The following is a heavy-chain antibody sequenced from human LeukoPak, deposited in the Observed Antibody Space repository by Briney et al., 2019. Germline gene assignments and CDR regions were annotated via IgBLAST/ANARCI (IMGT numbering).Heavy chain of an antibody. CDR2: MNPNSGNT. V-gene: IGHV1-8*01. CDR3: ARGISNKYQLLYRTYYYYYYMDV. CDR1: GYTFTSYD. J-gene: IGHJ6*03. Sequence: GASVNVSCKASGYTFTSYDINWVRQAPGQGLGWMGWMNPNSGNTGYAQKFQGRVTMTRNTSISTAYMELSSLRSEDTAVYYCARGISNKYQLLYRTYYYYYYMDVWGKGTTVTVSS. D-gene: IGHD2-2*02.